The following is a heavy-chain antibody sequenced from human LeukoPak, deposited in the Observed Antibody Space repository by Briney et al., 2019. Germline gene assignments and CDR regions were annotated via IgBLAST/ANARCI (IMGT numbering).Heavy chain of an antibody. CDR3: ARAVLSYGGKMEYWYFDL. J-gene: IGHJ2*01. Sequence: PGASVKVSCKASGYTFTSYDINWVRQATGQGLEWMGWMNPNSGNTGYAQKFQGRVTITADKSTSTAYMELSSLRSEDTAVYYCARAVLSYGGKMEYWYFDLWGRGPLVTVS. D-gene: IGHD4-23*01. CDR2: MNPNSGNT. CDR1: GYTFTSYD. V-gene: IGHV1-8*01.